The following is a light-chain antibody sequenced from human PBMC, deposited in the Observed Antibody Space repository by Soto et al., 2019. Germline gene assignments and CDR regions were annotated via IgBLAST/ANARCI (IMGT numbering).Light chain of an antibody. CDR2: AAS. CDR1: QSISSY. V-gene: IGKV1-39*01. J-gene: IGKJ4*01. CDR3: QQSYSTLLG. Sequence: DLQMTQSPSSLSASVGDRVTITCRASQSISSYLNWYQQKPGKAPKLLIYAASSLQSGVPSRFSGSGSGTDFTLTISSLQPEDFATYYCQQSYSTLLGFGGGTKVEIK.